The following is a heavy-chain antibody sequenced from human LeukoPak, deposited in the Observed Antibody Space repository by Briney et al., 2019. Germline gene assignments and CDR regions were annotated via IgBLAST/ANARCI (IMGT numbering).Heavy chain of an antibody. CDR3: ATTGYSSRNY. Sequence: GGTLRLSCAASGFTFSSFAMGWVRQAPGKGLEWVSAISGSGSTYYADSVKGRFTISRDNSKNTLYLRMNSLRAEDTAVYYCATTGYSSRNYWGQGTLVTVSS. D-gene: IGHD6-13*01. CDR1: GFTFSSFA. CDR2: ISGSGST. J-gene: IGHJ4*02. V-gene: IGHV3-23*01.